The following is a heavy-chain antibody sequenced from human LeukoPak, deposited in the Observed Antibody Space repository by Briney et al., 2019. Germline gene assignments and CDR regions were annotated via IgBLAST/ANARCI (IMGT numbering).Heavy chain of an antibody. CDR2: IYYSGST. Sequence: PSETLSLTCTVSGGSISSYYWSWIRQPPGKGLEWIGYIYYSGSTNYNPSLKSRVTISVDTSKNQFSLKLSPVTTADTALYYCARRTVSYFDYWGQGTLVTVSS. CDR1: GGSISSYY. D-gene: IGHD4-11*01. CDR3: ARRTVSYFDY. V-gene: IGHV4-59*08. J-gene: IGHJ4*02.